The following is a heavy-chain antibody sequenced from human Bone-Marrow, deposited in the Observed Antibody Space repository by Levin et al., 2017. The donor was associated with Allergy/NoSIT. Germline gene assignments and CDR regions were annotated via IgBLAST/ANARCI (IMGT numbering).Heavy chain of an antibody. CDR2: ITPGDGST. D-gene: IGHD1-14*01. V-gene: IGHV1-46*01. J-gene: IGHJ6*02. CDR3: ARNWPAEGMDV. Sequence: ASVKVSCKASGYTFTSYYMHWVRQAPGQGLEWMGVITPGDGSTTYAQKFQGRVTMTRDASTSTVYMELSGLRSEDTAVYYCARNWPAEGMDVWGQGTTVTVSS. CDR1: GYTFTSYY.